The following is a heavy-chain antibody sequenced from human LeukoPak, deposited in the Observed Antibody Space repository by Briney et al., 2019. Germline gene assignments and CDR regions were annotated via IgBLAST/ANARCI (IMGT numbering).Heavy chain of an antibody. CDR2: IYYSGST. V-gene: IGHV4-30-4*01. CDR1: GGSISSGDYY. J-gene: IGHJ4*02. CDR3: ARGYPEGVAVAGDIDY. D-gene: IGHD6-19*01. Sequence: SETLSLTCTVSGGSISSGDYYWSWIRQPPGKGLEWIGYIYYSGSTYYNPSLKSRVTISVDTSKNQFSLKLSSVTAADTAVYYCARGYPEGVAVAGDIDYWGQGTLVTVSS.